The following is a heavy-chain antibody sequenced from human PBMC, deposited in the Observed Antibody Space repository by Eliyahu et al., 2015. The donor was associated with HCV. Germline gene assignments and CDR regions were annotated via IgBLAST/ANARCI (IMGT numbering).Heavy chain of an antibody. J-gene: IGHJ4*02. CDR1: GXTFSNYA. CDR3: ARDWAMTAISVIAY. V-gene: IGHV3-30*03. CDR2: VSYDXSDK. D-gene: IGHD2-21*02. Sequence: QVQVVESGGGVVQPGRSLRLACAASGXTFSNYAMXWVRQAPGKGLQWVAVVSYDXSDKYYADSVKGRFTVSRDNSKNTLYLQMNSLRAEDTGVYFCARDWAMTAISVIAYWGQGTLVTVSS.